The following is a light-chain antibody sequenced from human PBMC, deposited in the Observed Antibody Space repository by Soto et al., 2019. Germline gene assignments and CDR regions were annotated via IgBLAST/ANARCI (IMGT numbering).Light chain of an antibody. CDR1: QSVSSY. V-gene: IGKV3-11*01. CDR2: DAS. Sequence: EIVLTQSPATLSLSPGERATLSCRASQSVSSYLAWYQQKPGQAPRLLIYDASNRATGIPARFSGSGSGTDFTLTFSSLEPEDFAVYYCQQRSNWPEWTFGQGTKVEIK. J-gene: IGKJ1*01. CDR3: QQRSNWPEWT.